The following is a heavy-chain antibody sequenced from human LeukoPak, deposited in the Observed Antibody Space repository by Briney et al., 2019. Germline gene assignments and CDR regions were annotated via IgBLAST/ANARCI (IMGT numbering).Heavy chain of an antibody. D-gene: IGHD5-18*01. CDR3: ARGAMGTTGDRAMVADY. V-gene: IGHV1-2*02. Sequence: ASVKVSCKASGYTFTGYYIHWVRQAPGQGLEWMGWINPNSGVTNYAQKFEGRVTMTRDTSISTAYMEPSRLRSDDTAVYYCARGAMGTTGDRAMVADYWGQGTLVTVSS. J-gene: IGHJ4*02. CDR1: GYTFTGYY. CDR2: INPNSGVT.